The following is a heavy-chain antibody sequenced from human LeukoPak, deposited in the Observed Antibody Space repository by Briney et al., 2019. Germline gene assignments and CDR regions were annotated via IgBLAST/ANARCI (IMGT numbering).Heavy chain of an antibody. Sequence: GGSLRLSCAASGFTFSSYSMNWVRQAPGKGLEWVSSISSSSSYIYYADSVKGRFTISRDNAKNSLYLQMNSLRAEDTALYYCAKDIAAAGGVDYWGQGTLVTVSS. CDR2: ISSSSSYI. J-gene: IGHJ4*02. V-gene: IGHV3-21*04. CDR1: GFTFSSYS. CDR3: AKDIAAAGGVDY. D-gene: IGHD6-13*01.